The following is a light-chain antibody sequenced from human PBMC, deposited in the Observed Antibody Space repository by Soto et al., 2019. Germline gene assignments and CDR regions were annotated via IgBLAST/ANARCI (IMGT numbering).Light chain of an antibody. Sequence: DIQMTQSPSSLSASVGDRVTITCRASQSISSYLNWYQQKPGKAPKLLIYAASSLQSGVPSRFSGSGAGTDFTLTISSLQPEDFAIYYCQQSYSPLCTFGQGTKLEIK. V-gene: IGKV1-39*01. CDR3: QQSYSPLCT. CDR1: QSISSY. CDR2: AAS. J-gene: IGKJ2*02.